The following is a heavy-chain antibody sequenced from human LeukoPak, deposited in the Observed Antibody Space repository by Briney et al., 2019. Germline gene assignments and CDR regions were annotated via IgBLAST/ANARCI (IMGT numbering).Heavy chain of an antibody. CDR2: INHSGST. CDR3: ARGPVVYDSSGYYPDY. V-gene: IGHV4-34*01. D-gene: IGHD3-22*01. Sequence: SSETLSLTCAVYGGSFSGYYWSWIRQPPGKGLEWIGEINHSGSTNYNPSLKSRVTISVDTSKNQFSLKLSSVTAADTAAYYCARGPVVYDSSGYYPDYWGQGTLVTVSS. J-gene: IGHJ4*02. CDR1: GGSFSGYY.